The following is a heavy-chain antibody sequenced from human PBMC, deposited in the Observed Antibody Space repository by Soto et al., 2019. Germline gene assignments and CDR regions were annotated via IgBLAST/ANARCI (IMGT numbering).Heavy chain of an antibody. CDR1: GYSFTSYW. V-gene: IGHV5-51*01. CDR3: ARHIGVEVAGTNFDY. Sequence: GESLKISCKGSGYSFTSYWIGWVRQMPGKGLEWMGIIYPGDSDTRYSPPFQGQVTISADKSISTAYLQWSSLKASDTAMYYCARHIGVEVAGTNFDYWGQGTLVTVSS. J-gene: IGHJ4*02. D-gene: IGHD6-19*01. CDR2: IYPGDSDT.